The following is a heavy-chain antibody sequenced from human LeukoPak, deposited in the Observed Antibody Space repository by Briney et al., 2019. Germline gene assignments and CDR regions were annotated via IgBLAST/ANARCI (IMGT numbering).Heavy chain of an antibody. Sequence: PSETLSLTCAVYGGSFSGYYWSWIRQPPGKGLEWIGEINHSGSTNYNPSLKSRVTISVDTSKNQFSLKLSSVTAADTAVYYCAREGYYDSSGYYDGPLDAFDIWGQGTMVTVSS. V-gene: IGHV4-34*01. CDR3: AREGYYDSSGYYDGPLDAFDI. CDR2: INHSGST. D-gene: IGHD3-22*01. CDR1: GGSFSGYY. J-gene: IGHJ3*02.